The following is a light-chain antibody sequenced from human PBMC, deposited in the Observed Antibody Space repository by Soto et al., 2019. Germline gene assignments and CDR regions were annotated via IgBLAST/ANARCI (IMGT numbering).Light chain of an antibody. CDR2: DAS. CDR3: QQYNSYWT. CDR1: QTIGSW. Sequence: DIQMTQSPSTLSASVGDRVTVTFRASQTIGSWLAWYQQKPGRAPKLLIFDASSLESGVPSRFSGNGSGTEFTLTISGLQPDDFASYYCQQYNSYWTFGQGTKVDIK. J-gene: IGKJ1*01. V-gene: IGKV1-5*01.